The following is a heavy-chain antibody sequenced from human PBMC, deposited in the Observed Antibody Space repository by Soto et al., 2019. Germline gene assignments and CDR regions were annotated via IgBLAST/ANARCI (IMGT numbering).Heavy chain of an antibody. J-gene: IGHJ6*02. CDR1: GGTFSSYA. Sequence: SVKVYCKASGGTFSSYAISWVRQAPGQVLEWMGGIIPIFGTANYAQKFQGRVTITADESTSTAYMELSSLRSEDTAVYYCARDNPSNTAMDHGYYYGMDVWGQGTTVTVS. CDR3: ARDNPSNTAMDHGYYYGMDV. D-gene: IGHD5-18*01. CDR2: IIPIFGTA. V-gene: IGHV1-69*01.